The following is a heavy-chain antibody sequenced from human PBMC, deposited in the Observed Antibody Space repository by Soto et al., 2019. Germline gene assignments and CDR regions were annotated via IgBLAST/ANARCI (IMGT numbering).Heavy chain of an antibody. J-gene: IGHJ6*03. V-gene: IGHV4-34*01. CDR2: INHSGST. Sequence: PSETLSLTCAVYGGCFSGYYWSWIRQPPGKGLEWIGEINHSGSTNYNPSLKSRVTISVDTSKNQFSLKLSSVTAADTAVYYCARRITTIYYMDVRGKGTTVTVSS. D-gene: IGHD3-3*01. CDR3: ARRITTIYYMDV. CDR1: GGCFSGYY.